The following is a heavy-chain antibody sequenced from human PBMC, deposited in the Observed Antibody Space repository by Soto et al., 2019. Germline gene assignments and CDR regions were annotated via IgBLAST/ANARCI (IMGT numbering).Heavy chain of an antibody. V-gene: IGHV4-39*01. CDR3: ARHILAVGLFGIVVVPAANYYFDY. J-gene: IGHJ4*02. D-gene: IGHD2-2*01. CDR2: IYYSGST. Sequence: ASETLSLTCTVSGGSISSSSYYWGWIRQPPGKGLEWIGSIYYSGSTYYNPSLKSRVTISVDTSKNQFSLKLSSVTAADTAVYYCARHILAVGLFGIVVVPAANYYFDYWGQGTLVTVSS. CDR1: GGSISSSSYY.